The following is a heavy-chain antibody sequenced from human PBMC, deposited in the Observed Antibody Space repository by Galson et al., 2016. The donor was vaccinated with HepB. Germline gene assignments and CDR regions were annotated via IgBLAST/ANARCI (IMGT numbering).Heavy chain of an antibody. CDR3: TTGVTGGEAS. J-gene: IGHJ4*02. D-gene: IGHD1-20*01. CDR1: GLTLSTFTDAW. V-gene: IGHV3-15*01. CDR2: IKSKSSGGTA. Sequence: SLRLSCAASGLTLSTFTDAWMSWVRQAPGRGLEWVGRIKSKSSGGTADYGAPVKGRFTISRDDSKKTLYLQMNSLETEDTGTYYCTTGVTGGEASWGQGTPVTVSS.